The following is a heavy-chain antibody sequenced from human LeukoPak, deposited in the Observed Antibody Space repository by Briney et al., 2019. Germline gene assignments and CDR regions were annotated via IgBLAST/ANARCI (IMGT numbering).Heavy chain of an antibody. Sequence: SVKVSCKASGGAFSSYAISWVRQAPGQGLEWMGGIIPIFGTANYAQKFQGRVTITTDESTSTAYMELSSLRSEDTAVYYCARDHSIVGATRLGYYYYYMDVWGKGTTVTVSS. CDR1: GGAFSSYA. CDR3: ARDHSIVGATRLGYYYYYMDV. CDR2: IIPIFGTA. V-gene: IGHV1-69*05. J-gene: IGHJ6*03. D-gene: IGHD1-26*01.